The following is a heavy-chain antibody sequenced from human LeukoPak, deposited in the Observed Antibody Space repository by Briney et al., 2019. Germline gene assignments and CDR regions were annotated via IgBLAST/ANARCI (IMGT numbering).Heavy chain of an antibody. CDR3: AKHSVSYYSLFDY. D-gene: IGHD1-26*01. CDR2: ISGSGGST. J-gene: IGHJ4*02. V-gene: IGHV3-23*01. CDR1: GFTFTSYA. Sequence: GGSLRLSCAASGFTFTSYAMSWVRQAPGKGQEWVSAISGSGGSTYYADSVKGRFTISRDNSKNTLYLQMNSLRAEDTAVYYCAKHSVSYYSLFDYRGQGTLVTVSS.